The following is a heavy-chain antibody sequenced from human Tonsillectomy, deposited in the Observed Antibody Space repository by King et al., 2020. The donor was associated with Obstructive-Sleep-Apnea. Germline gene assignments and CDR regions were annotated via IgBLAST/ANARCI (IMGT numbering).Heavy chain of an antibody. J-gene: IGHJ4*02. D-gene: IGHD3-3*01. Sequence: VQLVESGAEVKKPGASVKVSCKASGYTFTSYGISWVRQAPGQGLEWMGWISAYNGNTNYAQKLQGRVTMTTDTSTSTAYMELRSLRSDDTAVYYCARPQNLRGVRGDFWSFDYWGQGTLVTVSS. CDR1: GYTFTSYG. V-gene: IGHV1-18*04. CDR3: ARPQNLRGVRGDFWSFDY. CDR2: ISAYNGNT.